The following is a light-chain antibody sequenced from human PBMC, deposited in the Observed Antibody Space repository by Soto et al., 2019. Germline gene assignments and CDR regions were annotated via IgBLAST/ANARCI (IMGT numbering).Light chain of an antibody. Sequence: IVLTQSPGTLSLTPGERATLSCRASQSVSSSYLAWYQQKPGQAPRLLIYGASSRATGIPDRFSGSGSGTDFTLTISRLEPEDSVVYYCQQYGSSPPFTFGPGTRVDIK. CDR2: GAS. V-gene: IGKV3-20*01. CDR3: QQYGSSPPFT. CDR1: QSVSSSY. J-gene: IGKJ3*01.